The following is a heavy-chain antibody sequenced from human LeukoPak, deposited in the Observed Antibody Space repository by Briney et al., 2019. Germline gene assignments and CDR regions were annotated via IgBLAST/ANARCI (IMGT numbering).Heavy chain of an antibody. D-gene: IGHD2-15*01. J-gene: IGHJ6*03. CDR1: GGSISSSSYY. Sequence: SETLSLTCTVSGGSISSSSYYWGWIRQPPGKGLEWIGSIYYSGSTYYNPSLKSRVIISVDTSKNQFSLKLSSVPAADTAVYYCARDIGGAMDVWGKGTTVTVSS. CDR2: IYYSGST. V-gene: IGHV4-39*07. CDR3: ARDIGGAMDV.